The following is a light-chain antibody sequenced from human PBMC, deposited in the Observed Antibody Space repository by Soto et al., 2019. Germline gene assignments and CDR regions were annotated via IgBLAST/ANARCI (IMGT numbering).Light chain of an antibody. Sequence: QSALTQPASVSGSPGQSITISCTGTSSDVGGYNYVSWYQQHPGKAPKLMIYDVSNRHSGVSNRFSGSKSGNTASLTISGLQAEDEADYYCSSYTTSSTLHVVFGGGTKLTGL. CDR1: SSDVGGYNY. CDR2: DVS. J-gene: IGLJ2*01. CDR3: SSYTTSSTLHVV. V-gene: IGLV2-14*01.